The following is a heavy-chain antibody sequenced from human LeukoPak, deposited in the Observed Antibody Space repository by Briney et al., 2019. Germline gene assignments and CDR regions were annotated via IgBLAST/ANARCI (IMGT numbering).Heavy chain of an antibody. CDR2: IYYSGST. D-gene: IGHD6-13*01. Sequence: PSETLSLTCTVSGGYIRSYYWSWIRQTPGKGLEWIGYIYYSGSTKYSPSLKSRVTISVDRSKSQLSLKLSSVTAADTAVYYCARHADGSSWAELDCWGQGTLVTVSS. J-gene: IGHJ4*02. CDR3: ARHADGSSWAELDC. V-gene: IGHV4-59*08. CDR1: GGYIRSYY.